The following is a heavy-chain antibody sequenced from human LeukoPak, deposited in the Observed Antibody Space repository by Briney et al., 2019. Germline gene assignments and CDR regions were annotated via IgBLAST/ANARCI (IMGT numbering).Heavy chain of an antibody. D-gene: IGHD5-24*01. CDR2: IYTSGST. CDR1: GGSISSGSYY. CDR3: AGAGDGYNLFDY. V-gene: IGHV4-61*02. Sequence: SQTLSLTCTVSGGSISSGSYYWSWIRQPAGKGLEWIGRIYTSGSTNYNPSLKSRVTISVDTSKNQFSLKLSSVTAADTAVYYCAGAGDGYNLFDYWGQGTLVTVSS. J-gene: IGHJ4*02.